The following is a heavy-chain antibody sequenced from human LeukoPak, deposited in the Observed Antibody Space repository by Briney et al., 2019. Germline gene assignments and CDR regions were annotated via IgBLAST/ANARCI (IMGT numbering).Heavy chain of an antibody. J-gene: IGHJ3*02. CDR1: GGSISSGSYY. CDR3: ASSNWGVTFPDAFDI. V-gene: IGHV4-61*02. D-gene: IGHD3-10*01. CDR2: IYTSGST. Sequence: SQTPSLTCTVSGGSISSGSYYWSWIRQPAGKGLEWIGRIYTSGSTNYSPSLKSRVTISVDTSKNQFSLKLSSVTAADTAVYYCASSNWGVTFPDAFDIWGQGTMVTVSS.